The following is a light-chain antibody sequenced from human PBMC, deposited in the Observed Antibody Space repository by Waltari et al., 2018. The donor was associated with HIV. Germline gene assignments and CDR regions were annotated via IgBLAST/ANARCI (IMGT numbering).Light chain of an antibody. Sequence: DIVLTQSPDSLAVSLGERATINCQSSQSVFYGSNNKNFLDWNQQKPGQPPRLLIYWASTREYGVPDRFSGSGSGTDFTLTISSLQAEDVAVYYCQQYFSPPPTFGQGTKVEIK. CDR3: QQYFSPPPT. CDR2: WAS. CDR1: QSVFYGSNNKNF. V-gene: IGKV4-1*01. J-gene: IGKJ1*01.